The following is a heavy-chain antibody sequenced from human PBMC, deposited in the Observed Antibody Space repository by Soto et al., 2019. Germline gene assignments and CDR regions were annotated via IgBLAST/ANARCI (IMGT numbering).Heavy chain of an antibody. CDR3: ARLTGKYYYGSGSYYNP. CDR1: GGSFSGYY. CDR2: INHSGST. D-gene: IGHD3-10*01. J-gene: IGHJ5*02. Sequence: SETLSLTCAVYGGSFSGYYWSWIRQPPGKGLEWIGEINHSGSTNYNPSLKSRVTISVDTSKSQFSLKLSSVTAADTAVYYCARLTGKYYYGSGSYYNPWGQGTLVTVSS. V-gene: IGHV4-34*01.